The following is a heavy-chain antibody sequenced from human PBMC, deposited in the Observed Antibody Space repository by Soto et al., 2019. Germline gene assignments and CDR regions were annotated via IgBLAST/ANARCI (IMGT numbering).Heavy chain of an antibody. CDR3: AKDSPVGVPLMRDYHD. D-gene: IGHD4-17*01. CDR2: ISYDGSNK. Sequence: GGSLRLSCAASGFTFSSYGMHWVRQAPGKGLEWVAVISYDGSNKYYADSVKGRFTISRDNSKNTLYLQMNSLRAEDTAVYYCAKDSPVGVPLMRDYHDWGQGTLVTVSS. CDR1: GFTFSSYG. V-gene: IGHV3-30*18. J-gene: IGHJ1*01.